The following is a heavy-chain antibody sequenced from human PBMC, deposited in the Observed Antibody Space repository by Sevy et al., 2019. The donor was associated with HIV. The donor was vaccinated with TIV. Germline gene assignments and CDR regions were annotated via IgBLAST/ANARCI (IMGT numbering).Heavy chain of an antibody. J-gene: IGHJ6*02. V-gene: IGHV3-30*04. D-gene: IGHD6-19*01. CDR2: IASYGNDE. CDR1: GFTFSNYV. Sequence: GGSLRLSCAASGFTFSNYVMHWVRQAPGKGLEWVTFIASYGNDEDYADSVKGRFTISRVNSKNTLYLQMNSLRPEDTAVYYCARSVLAVAGSYGMDVWGQGTTVTVSS. CDR3: ARSVLAVAGSYGMDV.